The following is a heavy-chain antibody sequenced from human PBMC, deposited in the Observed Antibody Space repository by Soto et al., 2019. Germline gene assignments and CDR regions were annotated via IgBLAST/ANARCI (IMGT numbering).Heavy chain of an antibody. CDR2: VYYTGST. Sequence: SETLSLTCPVSGDSISTFYWGWMRQSPGKELEWIGYVYYTGSTNYNPSLKSRVTISVDRAKNQFSLKLTSANAADTAVYYCARGRTVRNYADDSSDYFYFFDYWGQGTQVTVPS. V-gene: IGHV4-59*01. J-gene: IGHJ4*02. D-gene: IGHD3-22*01. CDR3: ARGRTVRNYADDSSDYFYFFDY. CDR1: GDSISTFY.